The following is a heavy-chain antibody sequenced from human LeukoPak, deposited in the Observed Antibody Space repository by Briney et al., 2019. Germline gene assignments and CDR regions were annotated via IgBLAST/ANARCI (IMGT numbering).Heavy chain of an antibody. CDR3: VRWYYDFWSGYYEVWFDP. D-gene: IGHD3-3*01. Sequence: ASVKVSCKASGYTFTSYAMNWVRQAPGQGLEWMGWINTNTGNPTYAQGFTGRFVFSLDTSVSTAYLQISSLKAEDTAVYYCVRWYYDFWSGYYEVWFDPWGQGTLVTVSS. CDR2: INTNTGNP. CDR1: GYTFTSYA. V-gene: IGHV7-4-1*02. J-gene: IGHJ5*02.